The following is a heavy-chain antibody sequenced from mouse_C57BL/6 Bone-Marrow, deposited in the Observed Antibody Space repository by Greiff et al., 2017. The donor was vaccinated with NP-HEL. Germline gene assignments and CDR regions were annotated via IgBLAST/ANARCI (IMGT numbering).Heavy chain of an antibody. CDR3: ARGRIYYDYPWFAY. D-gene: IGHD2-4*01. CDR2: IYPGSGST. V-gene: IGHV1-55*01. J-gene: IGHJ3*01. Sequence: VQLQQPGAELVKPGASVKMSCKASGYTFTSYWITWVKQRPGQGLEWIGDIYPGSGSTNYNEKFKSKATLTVDTSSSTAYMQLSSLTSEDSAVYYCARGRIYYDYPWFAYWGQGTLVTVSA. CDR1: GYTFTSYW.